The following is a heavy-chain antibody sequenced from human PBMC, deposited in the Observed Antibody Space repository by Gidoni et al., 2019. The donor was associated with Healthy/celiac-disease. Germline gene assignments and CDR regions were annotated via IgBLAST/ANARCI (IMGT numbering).Heavy chain of an antibody. Sequence: QVQLQESGPGLVKPSETLSLTCTVSGGPISSYYWRWIRQPPGKGLEWIGYIYYSGSTNYNPSLKSRVTISVDTSKNQFSLKLSSVTAADTAVYYCARGRSSGWYGDYWGQGTLVTVSS. D-gene: IGHD6-19*01. V-gene: IGHV4-59*01. CDR2: IYYSGST. CDR3: ARGRSSGWYGDY. J-gene: IGHJ4*02. CDR1: GGPISSYY.